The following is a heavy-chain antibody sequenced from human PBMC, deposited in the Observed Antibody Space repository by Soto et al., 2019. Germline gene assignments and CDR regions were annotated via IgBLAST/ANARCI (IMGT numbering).Heavy chain of an antibody. J-gene: IGHJ4*02. CDR2: INPSGGST. CDR1: GYTFTSYY. Sequence: ASVKVSCKASGYTFTSYYMHWVRQAPGQGLEWMGIINPSGGSTSYAQKFQGRVTMTRDTSTSTVYMELSSLRSEDTAVDYFASTTRPTLPDYWGQGTLVTVSS. CDR3: ASTTRPTLPDY. V-gene: IGHV1-46*01. D-gene: IGHD2-2*01.